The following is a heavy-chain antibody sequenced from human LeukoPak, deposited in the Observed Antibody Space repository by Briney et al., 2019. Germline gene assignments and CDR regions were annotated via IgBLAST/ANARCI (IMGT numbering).Heavy chain of an antibody. CDR3: ARVRNVNSVAGTVDY. CDR2: ISGSGGST. D-gene: IGHD6-19*01. V-gene: IGHV3-23*01. CDR1: GFTFSSYA. Sequence: PGGSLRLSCAASGFTFSSYAMSWVRQAPGKGLEWVSAISGSGGSTYYADSVKGRFTISRDNSKNTLYLQMNSLRAEDTAVYYCARVRNVNSVAGTVDYWGQGTLVTVSS. J-gene: IGHJ4*02.